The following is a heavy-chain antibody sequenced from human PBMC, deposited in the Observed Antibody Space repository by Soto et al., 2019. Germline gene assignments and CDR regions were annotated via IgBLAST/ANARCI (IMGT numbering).Heavy chain of an antibody. CDR1: GYTFTSYD. CDR3: ARRGRHSSGYYSSYYYGMDV. D-gene: IGHD3-22*01. CDR2: MNPNSGNT. J-gene: IGHJ6*02. V-gene: IGHV1-8*01. Sequence: ASVKVSCKASGYTFTSYDINWVRQATGQGLEWMGWMNPNSGNTGYAQKFQGRVTMTRNTSISTAYMELSSLRSEDTAVYYCARRGRHSSGYYSSYYYGMDVWGQGTTVTVSS.